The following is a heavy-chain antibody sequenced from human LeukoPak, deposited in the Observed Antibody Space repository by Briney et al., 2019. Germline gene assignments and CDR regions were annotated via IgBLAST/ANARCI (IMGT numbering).Heavy chain of an antibody. D-gene: IGHD1-26*01. CDR3: ARCPVGATYYYYYYMDV. Sequence: GGSLRLSCAASGFTFSDYNMRWIRQAPGKGLEWVSSISRSGSTKYYADSVKGRFTIPRNNAKNSLFLQMNSLRSEDTAVYYCARCPVGATYYYYYYMDVWGKGTTVTISS. V-gene: IGHV3-11*01. J-gene: IGHJ6*03. CDR2: ISRSGSTK. CDR1: GFTFSDYN.